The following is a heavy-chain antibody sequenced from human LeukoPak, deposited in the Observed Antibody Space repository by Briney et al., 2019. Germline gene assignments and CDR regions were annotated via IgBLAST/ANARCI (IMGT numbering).Heavy chain of an antibody. CDR3: ARGFSCSSTSCQRDDAFDI. V-gene: IGHV4-34*01. D-gene: IGHD2-2*01. Sequence: PSETLSLTCAVYGGSFSGYYWSWIRQPPGKGPEWIGEINHSGSTNYNPSLKSRVTISVDTSKNQFSLKLSSVTAADTAVYYCARGFSCSSTSCQRDDAFDIWGQGTMVTVS. CDR1: GGSFSGYY. CDR2: INHSGST. J-gene: IGHJ3*02.